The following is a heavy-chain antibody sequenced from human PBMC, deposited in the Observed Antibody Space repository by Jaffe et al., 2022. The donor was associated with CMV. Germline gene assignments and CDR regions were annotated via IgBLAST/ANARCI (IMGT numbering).Heavy chain of an antibody. J-gene: IGHJ4*02. CDR2: IKQDGSEK. CDR3: WTASVDY. Sequence: EVLLVESGGGLVQPGGSLRLSCAASEFIFSTPWMTWVRQAPGKGLEWVANIKQDGSEKFYVDSVKGRFTVSRDNAKNELYLQMNSLRVDDTAVYYCWTASVDYWGQGALVTVSS. V-gene: IGHV3-7*03. CDR1: EFIFSTPW. D-gene: IGHD2-21*02.